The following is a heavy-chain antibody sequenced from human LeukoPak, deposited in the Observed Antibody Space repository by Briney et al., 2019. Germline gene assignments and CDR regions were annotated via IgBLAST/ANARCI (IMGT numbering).Heavy chain of an antibody. CDR2: ISSSSSYI. Sequence: PGGSLRLSCAASGFTFSSYSMNWVRQAPGKGLEWVSSISSSSSYIYYADSVKGRFTISRDNAKNSLYLQMNSLRAEDTAVYYCARLEEQWLEKYYYGMDVWGQGTTVTVSS. D-gene: IGHD6-19*01. V-gene: IGHV3-21*01. J-gene: IGHJ6*02. CDR1: GFTFSSYS. CDR3: ARLEEQWLEKYYYGMDV.